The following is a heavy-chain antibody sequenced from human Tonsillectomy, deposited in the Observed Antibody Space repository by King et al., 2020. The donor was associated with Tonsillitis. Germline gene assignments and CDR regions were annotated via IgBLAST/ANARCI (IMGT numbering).Heavy chain of an antibody. D-gene: IGHD4-17*01. J-gene: IGHJ4*02. CDR3: ASYRQTVTSWDY. V-gene: IGHV3-48*04. Sequence: EVQLVQSGGGLIQPGGSLRLSCAASGFTFSSYGMNWVRQAPGKGLEWVSYISSSSSTTYYADSVKGRFTISRDNAKNSLYLQMNSLRAEDTAVYYCASYRQTVTSWDYWGQGTLVTVSS. CDR1: GFTFSSYG. CDR2: ISSSSSTT.